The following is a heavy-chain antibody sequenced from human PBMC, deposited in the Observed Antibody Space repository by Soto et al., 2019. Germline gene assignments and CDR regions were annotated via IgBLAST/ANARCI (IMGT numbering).Heavy chain of an antibody. D-gene: IGHD6-19*01. CDR3: TREQSDDNYFDP. Sequence: SETLSLTCAVYGGSFSGYYWSWIRQPPGKGLEWIGEITHSGSTNYNPSLKSRVTISLDKSKSQFSLRLISVTAAETAVYYCTREQSDDNYFDPWGQGTLVT. V-gene: IGHV4-34*01. CDR1: GGSFSGYY. CDR2: ITHSGST. J-gene: IGHJ5*02.